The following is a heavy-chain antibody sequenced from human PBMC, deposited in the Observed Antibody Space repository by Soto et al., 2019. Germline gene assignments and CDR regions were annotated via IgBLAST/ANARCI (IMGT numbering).Heavy chain of an antibody. CDR3: ARGGSSLFRPNDAFDI. D-gene: IGHD6-6*01. J-gene: IGHJ3*02. V-gene: IGHV3-33*01. Sequence: GGSLRLSCAASGFTFSSYGMHWVRQAPGKGLEWVAVIWYDGSNKYYADSVKGRFTISRENSKNTLYLQMNSLRAEDTAVYYCARGGSSLFRPNDAFDIWGQGTMVTVSS. CDR2: IWYDGSNK. CDR1: GFTFSSYG.